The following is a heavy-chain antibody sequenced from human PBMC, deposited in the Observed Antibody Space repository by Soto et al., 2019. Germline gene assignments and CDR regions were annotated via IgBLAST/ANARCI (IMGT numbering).Heavy chain of an antibody. V-gene: IGHV5-10-1*01. Sequence: GESLKISCKGSGYSFTSYWISWVRQMPGKGLEWMGRIDPSDSYTNYSPSFQGHVTISVDKSISTAYLQWSSLKASDTAMYYCARATYGSGSYPSFDPWGQGTLVTVSS. CDR3: ARATYGSGSYPSFDP. CDR2: IDPSDSYT. J-gene: IGHJ5*02. D-gene: IGHD3-10*01. CDR1: GYSFTSYW.